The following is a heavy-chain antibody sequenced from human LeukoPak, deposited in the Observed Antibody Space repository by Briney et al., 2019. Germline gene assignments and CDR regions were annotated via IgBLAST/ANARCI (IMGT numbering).Heavy chain of an antibody. V-gene: IGHV3-53*01. J-gene: IGHJ4*02. D-gene: IGHD5-18*01. CDR1: GFTVSSNY. CDR3: ASASGGYSYGNYYFDY. CDR2: IYSGGST. Sequence: GGSLRLSCAASGFTVSSNYMSWVRQAPGKGLEWVSVIYSGGSTYYADSVKGRFTISRDNSKNTLYLQMNSLRAEDTAVYYCASASGGYSYGNYYFDYWGQGTLVTVSS.